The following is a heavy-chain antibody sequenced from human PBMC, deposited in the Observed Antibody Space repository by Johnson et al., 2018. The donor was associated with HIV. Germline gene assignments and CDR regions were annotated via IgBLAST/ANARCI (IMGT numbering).Heavy chain of an antibody. V-gene: IGHV3-73*01. J-gene: IGHJ3*02. CDR2: IRSKAESYAT. CDR1: GFTFSGSA. Sequence: VQLVESGGDVVQRRGSLKLSCAASGFTFSGSAMHWVRQASGKGLEWVGHIRSKAESYATEYAASVKGRFIISRDDSKNTAYLQMNSLKTEDTAMYYCTPGWRDDAFDIWGQGTMVTVSS. D-gene: IGHD5-24*01. CDR3: TPGWRDDAFDI.